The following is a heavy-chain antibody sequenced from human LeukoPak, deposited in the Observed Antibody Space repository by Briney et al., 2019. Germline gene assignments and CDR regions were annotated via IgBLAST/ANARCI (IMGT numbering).Heavy chain of an antibody. Sequence: PSETLSLTCTVSAGSISSSYNYWGWIRRPPGKGLEWIGSIYYSGSTYYNPSLKSRVTISVDTSKNQFSLKLSSVTAADTAVYYCARDSGDGYYDSSGYFEFFQHWGQGTLVTVSS. V-gene: IGHV4-39*07. CDR1: AGSISSSYNY. J-gene: IGHJ1*01. CDR3: ARDSGDGYYDSSGYFEFFQH. D-gene: IGHD3-22*01. CDR2: IYYSGST.